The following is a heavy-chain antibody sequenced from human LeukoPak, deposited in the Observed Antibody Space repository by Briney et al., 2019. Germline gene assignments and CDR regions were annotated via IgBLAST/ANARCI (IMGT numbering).Heavy chain of an antibody. CDR2: ISFDGSNK. Sequence: PGGSLRLSCAASGFTFSNYGMHWVRQAPGKGLEWVAVISFDGSNKYYADSVKGRFAISRDNSQNTLYLQMNSLRAEDTAVYYCARDRVLDYWGQGTLVTVSS. V-gene: IGHV3-30*03. CDR1: GFTFSNYG. CDR3: ARDRVLDY. J-gene: IGHJ4*02.